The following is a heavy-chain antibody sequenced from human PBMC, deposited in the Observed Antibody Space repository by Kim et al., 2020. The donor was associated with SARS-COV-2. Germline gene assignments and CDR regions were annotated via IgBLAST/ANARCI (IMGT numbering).Heavy chain of an antibody. J-gene: IGHJ4*02. CDR1: GGSITRYY. D-gene: IGHD3-10*01. Sequence: SETLSLTCTVSGGSITRYYWGWIRQPPGKGLEWIGYIYYSGSTNYNPSLKSRVTISVDTSKNQFSLKLSSLTAADTAVYYCARGDYGSGTRFDYWGQGNLVTVSS. CDR3: ARGDYGSGTRFDY. CDR2: IYYSGST. V-gene: IGHV4-59*01.